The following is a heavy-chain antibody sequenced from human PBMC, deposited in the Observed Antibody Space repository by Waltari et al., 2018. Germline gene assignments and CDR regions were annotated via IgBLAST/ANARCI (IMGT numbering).Heavy chain of an antibody. CDR1: GFTFSSYG. J-gene: IGHJ4*02. Sequence: QVQLVESGGGVVQPGRSLRLSCAASGFTFSSYGMHWVRQAQGKGLEWVAVIWYDGSNKYYADSVKGRFTISRDNSKNTLYLQMNSLRAEDTAVYYCARKHSYGYGPFAYWGQGTLVTVSS. V-gene: IGHV3-33*01. CDR2: IWYDGSNK. CDR3: ARKHSYGYGPFAY. D-gene: IGHD5-18*01.